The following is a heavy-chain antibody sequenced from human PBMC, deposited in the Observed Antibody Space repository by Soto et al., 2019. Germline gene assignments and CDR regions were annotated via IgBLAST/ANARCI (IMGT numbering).Heavy chain of an antibody. D-gene: IGHD6-6*01. Sequence: PGGSLRLSCAASGFTFSSYGMHWVRQAPGKGLEWVAVIWYDGSNKYYADSVKGRFTISRDNSKNTLYLQMNSLRAEDTAVYYCAAKIYSSSQPIDYWGQGTLVTVSS. J-gene: IGHJ4*02. CDR2: IWYDGSNK. CDR3: AAKIYSSSQPIDY. CDR1: GFTFSSYG. V-gene: IGHV3-33*01.